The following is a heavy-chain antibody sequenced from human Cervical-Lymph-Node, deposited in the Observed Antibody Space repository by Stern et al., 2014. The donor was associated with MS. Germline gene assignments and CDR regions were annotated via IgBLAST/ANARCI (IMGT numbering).Heavy chain of an antibody. CDR2: INPNTGGT. Sequence: QVQLEQSGAEVKKPGASVKVSCKTSGYTFTGYYIHWVRQAPGQGLEWMALINPNTGGTKYAQKFQGRFTMSRDTSISTAYVELSSLTSDDTAVYYCARDQRGITIFGVVTDYYYLGMDVWGQGTTVTVSS. CDR1: GYTFTGYY. D-gene: IGHD3-3*01. J-gene: IGHJ6*02. V-gene: IGHV1-2*02. CDR3: ARDQRGITIFGVVTDYYYLGMDV.